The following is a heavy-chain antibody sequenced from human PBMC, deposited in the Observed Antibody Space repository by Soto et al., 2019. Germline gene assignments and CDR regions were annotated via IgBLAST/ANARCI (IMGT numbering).Heavy chain of an antibody. Sequence: EVQLVESGGGLVKPGGSLRLSCAASGFTFSSYSMNWVRQAPGKGLEWVSSISSSSSYIYYADSVKGRFTISSDNAKNSLYLQMNSLRAEDKAVYSCAREVQQLGEYYYYYYYMDVWGKGTTVTVSS. J-gene: IGHJ6*03. CDR3: AREVQQLGEYYYYYYYMDV. CDR2: ISSSSSYI. CDR1: GFTFSSYS. D-gene: IGHD6-6*01. V-gene: IGHV3-21*01.